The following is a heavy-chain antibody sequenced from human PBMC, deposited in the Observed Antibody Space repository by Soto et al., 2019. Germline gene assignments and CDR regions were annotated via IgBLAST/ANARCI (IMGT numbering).Heavy chain of an antibody. CDR1: GDSSSSGDYY. J-gene: IGHJ2*01. Sequence: QVQLQESGPGLVKPSQTLSLTCTVPGDSSSSGDYYWSRIRQPPGKGLEWIGYIYYSGSTNYNPSLSSRVTISVDTSKNQFSLNLSSVTAADTAVYYCARIVESDYTIDFDLWGRGTLVTVSS. D-gene: IGHD3-3*01. V-gene: IGHV4-30-4*08. CDR3: ARIVESDYTIDFDL. CDR2: IYYSGST.